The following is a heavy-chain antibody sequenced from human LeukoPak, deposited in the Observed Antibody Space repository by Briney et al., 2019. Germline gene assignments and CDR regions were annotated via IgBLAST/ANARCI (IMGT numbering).Heavy chain of an antibody. CDR1: GFNFNTYW. V-gene: IGHV3-7*01. Sequence: GGSLRLSCAASGFNFNTYWMSWVRQAPGKGLEWVANIKQDGSEKFYVDSMKGRFTISRDNSKNSLYLQMNSLRAEDTAVYYCARPYCSSTSCYGLGLFDYWGQGTLVTVSS. D-gene: IGHD2-2*01. CDR2: IKQDGSEK. J-gene: IGHJ4*02. CDR3: ARPYCSSTSCYGLGLFDY.